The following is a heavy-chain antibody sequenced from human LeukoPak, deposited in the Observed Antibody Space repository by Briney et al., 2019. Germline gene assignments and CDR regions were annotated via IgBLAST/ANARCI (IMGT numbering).Heavy chain of an antibody. D-gene: IGHD3-16*02. CDR2: ISSSSSYI. Sequence: GGSLRLSCAASGFTFSSYSMSWVRQAPGKGLEWVSSISSSSSYIYYADSVKGRFTISRDNSKNTLYLQMNSLRAEDTAVYYCAKEGYVWGSYRGHFDYWGQGTLVTVSS. J-gene: IGHJ4*02. V-gene: IGHV3-21*01. CDR1: GFTFSSYS. CDR3: AKEGYVWGSYRGHFDY.